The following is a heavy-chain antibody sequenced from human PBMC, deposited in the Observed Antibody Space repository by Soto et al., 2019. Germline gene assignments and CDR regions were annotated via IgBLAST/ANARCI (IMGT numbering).Heavy chain of an antibody. Sequence: PGGSLRLSCAASGFPVSSNYMSWVRQAPEKGLEWVSVIYSGGSSYYADSVKGRFTISRDNSKNTLYLQMDSLRAEDTAVYCCARDRRIPQQQLPDAFDIWGQGTLVTVSS. CDR2: IYSGGSS. J-gene: IGHJ3*02. V-gene: IGHV3-66*01. CDR1: GFPVSSNY. D-gene: IGHD6-13*01. CDR3: ARDRRIPQQQLPDAFDI.